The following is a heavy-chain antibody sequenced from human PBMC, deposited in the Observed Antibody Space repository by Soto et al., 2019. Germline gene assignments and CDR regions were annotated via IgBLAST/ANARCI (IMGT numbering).Heavy chain of an antibody. D-gene: IGHD4-17*01. J-gene: IGHJ2*01. Sequence: EVQLLESGGGLVQPGGSLRLSCAASGFTFGGNAMSWVRQAPGKGLEWVSGLSGGGVSTYYAASVRGRFTISRDNWKNTLYLQMNSLRAEDTAVYYCAKSIGPDYGYSNCYFDLWGRGTLVTVSS. CDR1: GFTFGGNA. V-gene: IGHV3-23*01. CDR2: LSGGGVST. CDR3: AKSIGPDYGYSNCYFDL.